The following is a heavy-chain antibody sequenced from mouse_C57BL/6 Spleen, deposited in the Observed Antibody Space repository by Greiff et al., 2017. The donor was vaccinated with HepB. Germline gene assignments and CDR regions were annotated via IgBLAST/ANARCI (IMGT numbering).Heavy chain of an antibody. CDR2: IDPETGGT. Sequence: VQLQQSGAELVRPGASVTLSCKASGCTFTDYEMHWVKQTPVHGLEWIGAIDPETGGTAYNQKFKGKAILTADKSSSTAYMELRSLTSEDSAVYYCTRRTVVATDYAMDDWGQGTSVTVSS. J-gene: IGHJ4*01. CDR3: TRRTVVATDYAMDD. D-gene: IGHD1-1*01. CDR1: GCTFTDYE. V-gene: IGHV1-15*01.